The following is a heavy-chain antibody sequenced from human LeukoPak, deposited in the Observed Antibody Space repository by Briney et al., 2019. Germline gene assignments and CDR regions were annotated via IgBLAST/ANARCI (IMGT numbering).Heavy chain of an antibody. CDR3: ARDLWEYYYDSSGSPPNY. V-gene: IGHV3-64*01. J-gene: IGHJ4*02. CDR1: GFTFSSYA. CDR2: ISSNGGST. D-gene: IGHD3-22*01. Sequence: GGSLRLSCAASGFTFSSYAMHWVRQAPGKGLEYVSAISSNGGSTYYANSVKGRFTISRDNSKNTLYLQMNSLRAEDTAVYYCARDLWEYYYDSSGSPPNYWGQGTLVTVSS.